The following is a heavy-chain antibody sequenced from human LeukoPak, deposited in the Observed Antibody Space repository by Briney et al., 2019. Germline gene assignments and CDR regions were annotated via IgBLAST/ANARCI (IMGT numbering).Heavy chain of an antibody. V-gene: IGHV3-21*01. Sequence: PGGSLRVSCAASGFTFSDYTMNWVRQAPGKGMEWVSSISPSSSYMYYADSVKGRVTISRDNAKKSLYLQMKSLRDEDTAVYYCARDQGYDILTGYLGVDYWGQGTLVTVSS. CDR3: ARDQGYDILTGYLGVDY. CDR2: ISPSSSYM. CDR1: GFTFSDYT. D-gene: IGHD3-9*01. J-gene: IGHJ4*02.